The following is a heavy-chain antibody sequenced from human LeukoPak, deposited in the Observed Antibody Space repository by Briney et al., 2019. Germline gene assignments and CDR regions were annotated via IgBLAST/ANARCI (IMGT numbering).Heavy chain of an antibody. CDR1: GFTLSEYA. D-gene: IGHD3-16*01. V-gene: IGHV3-49*04. CDR3: TREGRGSDAFDY. Sequence: GGSQTLSCTTSGFTLSEYAMRSVSQDRGKWLESEGFVRSKDSGGTRTSATSVKGRFTISRDDSRRIVYLQMNSLKSEDTAVYYCTREGRGSDAFDYWGQGTLVTVSS. CDR2: VRSKDSGGTR. J-gene: IGHJ4*02.